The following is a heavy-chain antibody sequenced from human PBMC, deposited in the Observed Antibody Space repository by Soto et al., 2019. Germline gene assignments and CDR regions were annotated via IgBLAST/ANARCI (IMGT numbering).Heavy chain of an antibody. D-gene: IGHD6-6*01. CDR1: GFTFSSYD. J-gene: IGHJ4*02. Sequence: GGSLRLSCAASGFTFSSYDMHWVRQATGKGLEWVSAIGTAGDTYYPGSVKGRFTISRENAKNSLYLQMNSLRAEDTAVYYCARSYSSSDFDYWGQGTLVTVSS. CDR2: IGTAGDT. V-gene: IGHV3-13*01. CDR3: ARSYSSSDFDY.